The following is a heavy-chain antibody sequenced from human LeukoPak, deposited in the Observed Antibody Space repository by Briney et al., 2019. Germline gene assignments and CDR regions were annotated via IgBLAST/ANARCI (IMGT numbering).Heavy chain of an antibody. Sequence: ASVKVSXKASGYTFTSYGISWVRQAPGQGLEWMGWISAYNGNTNYAQKLQGRVTMTTDTSTSTAYMELRSLRSDDTAVYYCASERGYYYDSSGYYYESGIYWGQGTLVTVSS. CDR3: ASERGYYYDSSGYYYESGIY. CDR1: GYTFTSYG. D-gene: IGHD3-22*01. CDR2: ISAYNGNT. V-gene: IGHV1-18*01. J-gene: IGHJ4*02.